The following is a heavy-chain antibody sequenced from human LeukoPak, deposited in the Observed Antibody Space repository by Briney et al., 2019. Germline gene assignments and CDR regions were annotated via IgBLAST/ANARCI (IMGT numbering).Heavy chain of an antibody. J-gene: IGHJ1*01. CDR3: ARDPSYSSSWSEYFQH. V-gene: IGHV3-33*01. CDR2: IWYDGSNK. D-gene: IGHD6-13*01. CDR1: GFTFSSYG. Sequence: GGSLRLSCAASGFTFSSYGMHWVRQAPGKGLEWVAVIWYDGSNKYYADSVKGRFTISRDNSKNTLYLQMNSLRAEDTAVYYCARDPSYSSSWSEYFQHWGQGTLVTVSP.